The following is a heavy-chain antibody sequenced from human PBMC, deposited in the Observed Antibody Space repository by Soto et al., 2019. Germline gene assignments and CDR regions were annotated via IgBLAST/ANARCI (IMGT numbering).Heavy chain of an antibody. J-gene: IGHJ5*02. Sequence: VYEGSRSRWSRSQKRQPPGKGLEWIGEINHSGSTNYNPSLKSRVTISVDTSKNQFSLKLSSVTAADTAVYYCARAPTMVRGRKKRNWFDPWVLVTLVTVSS. V-gene: IGHV4-34*01. CDR1: EGSRSRWS. CDR2: INHSGST. D-gene: IGHD3-10*01. CDR3: ARAPTMVRGRKKRNWFDP.